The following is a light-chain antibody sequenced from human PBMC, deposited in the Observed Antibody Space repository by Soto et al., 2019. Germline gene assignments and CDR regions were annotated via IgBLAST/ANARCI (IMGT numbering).Light chain of an antibody. CDR2: GAS. CDR3: QQYNNWPWT. Sequence: EIVLTQSPGTLSLAPGETATLSCRASQTVDSRYLAWYQQKRGQAPRLLIYGASTRATGIPARFSGSGSGTEFTLTISSLQSEDFAVYYCQQYNNWPWTFGQGTKVDIK. V-gene: IGKV3D-15*01. CDR1: QTVDSRY. J-gene: IGKJ1*01.